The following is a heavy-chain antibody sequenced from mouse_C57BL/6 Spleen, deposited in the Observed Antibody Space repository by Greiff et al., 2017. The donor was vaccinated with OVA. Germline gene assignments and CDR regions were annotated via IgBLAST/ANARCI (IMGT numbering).Heavy chain of an antibody. CDR2: IDPSDSYT. V-gene: IGHV1-50*01. CDR1: GYTFTSYW. Sequence: VQLQQSGAELVKPGASVKLSCKASGYTFTSYWMQWVKQRPGQGLEWIGEIDPSDSYTNYNQKFKGKATLTVDTSSSTAYMQLSSLTSEDSAVYYCAYGSSYYFDYWGQGTTLTVSS. D-gene: IGHD1-1*01. CDR3: AYGSSYYFDY. J-gene: IGHJ2*01.